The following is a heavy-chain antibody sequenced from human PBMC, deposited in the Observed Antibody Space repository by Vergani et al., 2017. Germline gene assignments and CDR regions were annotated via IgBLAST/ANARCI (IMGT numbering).Heavy chain of an antibody. CDR3: AKRVYCSSTSCYEGRVYYYSMGV. CDR2: ISGSGGNT. J-gene: IGHJ6*02. D-gene: IGHD2-2*01. Sequence: EVQLLESGGGLVQPGGSLRLSCAASGFTFSSYAMSWVRQVPGKGLEWVSGISGSGGNTYYANSVKGRFTISRDNSKNTLYLQMNSLRADDTAVYYCAKRVYCSSTSCYEGRVYYYSMGVWGQGTTVTFSS. V-gene: IGHV3-23*01. CDR1: GFTFSSYA.